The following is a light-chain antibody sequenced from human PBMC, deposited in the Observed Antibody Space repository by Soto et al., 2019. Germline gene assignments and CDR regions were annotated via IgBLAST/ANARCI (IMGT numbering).Light chain of an antibody. V-gene: IGKV3-20*01. CDR3: QQYGSSPWT. J-gene: IGKJ1*01. CDR1: QSVSSSY. CDR2: GAS. Sequence: EIVLTQSPGTLSLSPGERATLSCRASQSVSSSYLALYQQKPGQAPRLLIYGASSRATGIPDRFSGSGSGTEFTLTISRLEPEDFAVYYCQQYGSSPWTFGQGTKVDIK.